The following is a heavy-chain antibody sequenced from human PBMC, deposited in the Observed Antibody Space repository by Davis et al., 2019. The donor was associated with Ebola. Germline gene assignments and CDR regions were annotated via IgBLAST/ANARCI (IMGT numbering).Heavy chain of an antibody. CDR1: GFTFSDYY. CDR2: ISSSGSTI. J-gene: IGHJ6*02. Sequence: GGSLRLSCAASGFTFSDYYMSWIRQAPGKGLEWVSYISSSGSTIYYADSVKGRFTISRDNAKNSLYLQMNSLRAEDTAVYYCARRWTGGVWSLKHYVKYYYYGMDVWGQGTTVTVSS. D-gene: IGHD2-8*02. V-gene: IGHV3-11*01. CDR3: ARRWTGGVWSLKHYVKYYYYGMDV.